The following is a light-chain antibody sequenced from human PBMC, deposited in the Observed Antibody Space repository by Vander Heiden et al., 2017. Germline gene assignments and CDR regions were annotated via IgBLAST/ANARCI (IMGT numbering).Light chain of an antibody. CDR1: QSISAD. CDR3: QQHNSWPRT. V-gene: IGKV3-11*01. CDR2: DAS. J-gene: IGKJ2*01. Sequence: IVLTQSPATLSLSPGERATLSCRASQSISADLAWYQQKPGQAPRLLIYDASNRATGIPARFSGSGSGTDFTLTISNLEPEDFAVYCCQQHNSWPRTFGQGTKVEI.